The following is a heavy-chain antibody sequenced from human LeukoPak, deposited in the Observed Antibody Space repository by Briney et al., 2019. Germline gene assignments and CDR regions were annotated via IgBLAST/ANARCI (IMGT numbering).Heavy chain of an antibody. CDR3: ARTKRITMVRGATDAFDI. CDR1: GGSISSGGYY. Sequence: ASETLSLTCTVSGGSISSGGYYWSWIRQHPGKGLEWIGYIYYSGSTYYNPSLKSRVTISVDTSKNQFSLKLSSVTAADTAVYYCARTKRITMVRGATDAFDIWGQGTMVTVSS. CDR2: IYYSGST. V-gene: IGHV4-31*03. J-gene: IGHJ3*02. D-gene: IGHD3-10*01.